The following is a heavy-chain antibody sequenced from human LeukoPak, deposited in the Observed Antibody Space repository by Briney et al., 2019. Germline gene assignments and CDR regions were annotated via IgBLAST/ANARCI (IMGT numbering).Heavy chain of an antibody. J-gene: IGHJ3*02. CDR3: AKVNYDSSGYDAFDI. D-gene: IGHD3-22*01. Sequence: PGGSLRLSCAASGFTFSSYAMSWVRQAPGKGLEWVSAISGSGGSAYYADSVKGRFTISRDNFKNTLYLQMNSLRAEDTAVYYCAKVNYDSSGYDAFDIWGQGTMVTVSS. CDR2: ISGSGGSA. V-gene: IGHV3-23*01. CDR1: GFTFSSYA.